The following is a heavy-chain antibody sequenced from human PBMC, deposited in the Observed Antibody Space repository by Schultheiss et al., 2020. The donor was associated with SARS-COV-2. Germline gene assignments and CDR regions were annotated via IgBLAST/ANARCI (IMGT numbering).Heavy chain of an antibody. V-gene: IGHV1-18*01. CDR1: GYTFTSYD. Sequence: ASVKVSCKASGYTFTSYDINWVRQAPGQGLEWMGWINPNSGGTNYAQKLQGRVTMTTDTSTSTAYMELRSLRSDDTAVYYCARGDDYGFYYFDYWGQGTLVTVSS. J-gene: IGHJ4*02. CDR2: INPNSGGT. D-gene: IGHD4-17*01. CDR3: ARGDDYGFYYFDY.